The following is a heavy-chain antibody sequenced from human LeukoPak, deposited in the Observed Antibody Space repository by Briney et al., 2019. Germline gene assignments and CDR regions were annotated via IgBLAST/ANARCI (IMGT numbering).Heavy chain of an antibody. J-gene: IGHJ4*02. V-gene: IGHV1-2*02. D-gene: IGHD6-19*01. CDR1: GYTFTGYS. Sequence: ASVKVSCKASGYTFTGYSMHWVRQAPGQGLEWMVWINPNNGGTNYAQTFQGRVTMTRDTSISTASMELSRLTSDDTAVYYCARVSVAGTPDRDYFDYWGQGTLVTVSS. CDR2: INPNNGGT. CDR3: ARVSVAGTPDRDYFDY.